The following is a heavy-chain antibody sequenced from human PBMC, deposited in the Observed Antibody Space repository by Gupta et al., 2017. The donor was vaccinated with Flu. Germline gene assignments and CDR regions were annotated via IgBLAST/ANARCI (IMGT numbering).Heavy chain of an antibody. Sequence: QVQLQESGAGPVKLSEPLSLTCAVSGVSIIGYYWSWTRQPPGKGLEWIGYVYSSGTTNFNPSLKSRVTMSVDTSKKQFSLRLSSVTAADTAVYFCARDYIDSSGYSLIDSWGQGTLVTVSS. V-gene: IGHV4-59*01. CDR1: GVSIIGYY. CDR3: ARDYIDSSGYSLIDS. J-gene: IGHJ4*02. D-gene: IGHD3-22*01. CDR2: VYSSGTT.